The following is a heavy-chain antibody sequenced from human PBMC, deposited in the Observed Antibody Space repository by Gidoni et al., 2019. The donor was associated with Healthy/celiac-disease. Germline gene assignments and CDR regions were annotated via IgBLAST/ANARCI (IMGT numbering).Heavy chain of an antibody. D-gene: IGHD6-6*01. J-gene: IGHJ6*02. Sequence: EVQLLESGGGLVQPGGSLRLSCAASGFTFSSYAMSWVLQAPGKGLEWVSAISGSGGSTYYADSVKGRFTISRDNSKNTLYLQMNSLRAEDTAVYYCAKCEQLAYYYYGMDVWGQGTTVTVSS. CDR2: ISGSGGST. CDR1: GFTFSSYA. V-gene: IGHV3-23*01. CDR3: AKCEQLAYYYYGMDV.